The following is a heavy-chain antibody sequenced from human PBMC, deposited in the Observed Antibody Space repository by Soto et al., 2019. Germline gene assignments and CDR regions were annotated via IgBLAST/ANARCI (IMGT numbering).Heavy chain of an antibody. CDR1: GFTFSNYW. J-gene: IGHJ6*02. CDR3: ASGNYYNGMDV. D-gene: IGHD3-10*01. Sequence: GGSLRLSCAASGFTFSNYWMTWVRQAPGKGLEWVANIKKDGSEQYYVDSVKGRFTVSRDNAKNPVDLQMNSLRPEDTAVYYCASGNYYNGMDVWGQGTTVTVSS. V-gene: IGHV3-7*01. CDR2: IKKDGSEQ.